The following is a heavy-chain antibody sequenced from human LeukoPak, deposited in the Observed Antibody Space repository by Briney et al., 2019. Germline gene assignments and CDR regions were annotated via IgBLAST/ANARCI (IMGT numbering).Heavy chain of an antibody. D-gene: IGHD4-17*01. CDR3: ARGTVTTSVPLRPSAFDY. J-gene: IGHJ4*02. V-gene: IGHV4-34*01. CDR2: INHSGST. Sequence: SETLSLTCAVYGRSFSGYYWSWIRQPPGKGLEWIGEINHSGSTNYNPSLKSRVTISVDTSKNQFSLKLSSVTAADTAVYYCARGTVTTSVPLRPSAFDYWGQATLVTVPS. CDR1: GRSFSGYY.